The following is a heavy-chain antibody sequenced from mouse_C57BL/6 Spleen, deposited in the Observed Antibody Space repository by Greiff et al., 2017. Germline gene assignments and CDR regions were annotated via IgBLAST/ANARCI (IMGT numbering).Heavy chain of an antibody. CDR2: IDPSDSYT. CDR3: ARGWDEDY. D-gene: IGHD4-1*01. V-gene: IGHV1-50*01. J-gene: IGHJ2*01. Sequence: QVQLQQPGAELVKPGASVKLSCKASGYTFTSYWMQWVKQRPGQGLEWIGEIDPSDSYTNYNQKFKGKATLTVDTSSSTVYMQLSSLTSEDSAVYYCARGWDEDYWGQGTTLTVSS. CDR1: GYTFTSYW.